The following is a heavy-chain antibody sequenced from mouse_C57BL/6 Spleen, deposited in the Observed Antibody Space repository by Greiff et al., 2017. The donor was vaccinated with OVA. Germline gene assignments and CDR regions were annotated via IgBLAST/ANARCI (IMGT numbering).Heavy chain of an antibody. J-gene: IGHJ3*01. D-gene: IGHD1-1*01. CDR2: ISYDGSN. V-gene: IGHV3-6*01. CDR1: GYSITSGYY. Sequence: EVKLQESGPGLVKPSQSLSLTCSVTGYSITSGYYWNWIRQFPGNKLEWMGYISYDGSNNYNPSLKNRISITRDTSKNQFFLKLNSVTTEDTATYYCARGGTTVVAPFAYWGQGTLVTVSA. CDR3: ARGGTTVVAPFAY.